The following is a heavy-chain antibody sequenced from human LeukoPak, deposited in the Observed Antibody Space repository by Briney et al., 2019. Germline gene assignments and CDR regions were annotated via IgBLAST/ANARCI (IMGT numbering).Heavy chain of an antibody. CDR1: GFTFSSYS. CDR2: ISSSSSYI. CDR3: ARGHASSGYYFFDY. J-gene: IGHJ4*02. D-gene: IGHD3-22*01. V-gene: IGHV3-21*01. Sequence: GGSLRLSCAASGFTFSSYSMNWVRQAPGRGLEWVSSISSSSSYIYYADSVKGRFSISRDNAKNSLYLQMNSLRAEDTAVYYCARGHASSGYYFFDYWGQGTLVTVSS.